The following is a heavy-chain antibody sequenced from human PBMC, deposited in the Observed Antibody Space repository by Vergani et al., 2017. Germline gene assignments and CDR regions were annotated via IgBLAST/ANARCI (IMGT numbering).Heavy chain of an antibody. CDR3: VKVASLRSYYYYYYMDV. V-gene: IGHV3-9*01. Sequence: EVQLVESGGGLVQPGRSLRLSCAASGFTFDDYAMHWVRQAPGKGLEWVSGISWNSGRIGYADFVKGRFTISRDNAKNSLYLQMNRLRAEDTALYYCVKVASLRSYYYYYYMDVWGKGTTVTVSS. D-gene: IGHD2-21*01. CDR1: GFTFDDYA. J-gene: IGHJ6*03. CDR2: ISWNSGRI.